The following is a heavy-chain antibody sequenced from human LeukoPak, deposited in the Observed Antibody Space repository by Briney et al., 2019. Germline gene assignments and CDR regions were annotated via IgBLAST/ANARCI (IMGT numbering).Heavy chain of an antibody. CDR1: GGHISSGGYY. D-gene: IGHD3-22*01. CDR3: ARSGGSYYDSSGYSYFDY. Sequence: SQTLSLTWTVSGGHISSGGYYWSWIRQHPGKGLEWIGYIYYSGSTYYNPSLKSRDTISVDTSKNQFSLKLSSVTAADTAVYYCARSGGSYYDSSGYSYFDYWGQGTLVTVSS. V-gene: IGHV4-31*02. J-gene: IGHJ4*02. CDR2: IYYSGST.